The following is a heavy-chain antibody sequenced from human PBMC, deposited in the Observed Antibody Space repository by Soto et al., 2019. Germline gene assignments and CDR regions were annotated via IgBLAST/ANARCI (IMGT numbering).Heavy chain of an antibody. D-gene: IGHD1-26*01. J-gene: IGHJ4*02. CDR1: GYTFTSCG. CDR2: ISAYNGNT. CDR3: ARDVRGGNFDY. Sequence: ASVKVSCKASGYTFTSCGMSWVRQAPGQGLEWMGWISAYNGNTNYAQKLQGRVTMTTDTSTSTAYMELRSLRSDDTAVYYCARDVRGGNFDYWGQGTLVTVSS. V-gene: IGHV1-18*01.